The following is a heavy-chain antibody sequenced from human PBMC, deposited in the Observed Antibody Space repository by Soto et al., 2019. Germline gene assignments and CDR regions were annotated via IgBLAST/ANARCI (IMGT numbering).Heavy chain of an antibody. CDR3: ARDLRVGDGAESWFDP. Sequence: QVQLVQSGAEVKKPGSSVKVSCKASGGTFSSYPISWVRQAPGQGLEWMGRIIPILGIANYAQKFQGRVTITADKSTSTAYMELSSLRSEDTAVYYCARDLRVGDGAESWFDPWGQGTLVTVSS. D-gene: IGHD1-26*01. J-gene: IGHJ5*02. CDR1: GGTFSSYP. CDR2: IIPILGIA. V-gene: IGHV1-69*04.